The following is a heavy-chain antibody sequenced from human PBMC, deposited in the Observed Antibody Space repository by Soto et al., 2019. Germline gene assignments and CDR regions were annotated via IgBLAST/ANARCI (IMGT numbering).Heavy chain of an antibody. CDR1: GISFSNSW. Sequence: EVQLVQSGGGLIQPGGSLRLSCAVSGISFSNSWMHWIRQIPGKGLVWVSHINNVGSIINYADSVRGRFTISRDNAGNTLYLQMNGLGVEDTATYYCASDDGRGLKYGGQGTSVTVSS. CDR3: ASDDGRGLKY. J-gene: IGHJ4*02. V-gene: IGHV3-74*01. CDR2: INNVGSII.